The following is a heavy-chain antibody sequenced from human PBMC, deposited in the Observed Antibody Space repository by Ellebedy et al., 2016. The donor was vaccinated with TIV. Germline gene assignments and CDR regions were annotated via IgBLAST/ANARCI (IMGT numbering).Heavy chain of an antibody. V-gene: IGHV1-3*01. Sequence: ASVKVSCXASGYSFTSFTIHWVRQAPGQRLEWMGWIVAGSGNSRYSQKFQGRLTFTRDTSARISYMYLSSLRSEDTAVYFCARTLEYGDNYLLDYWGQGTLVTVSS. D-gene: IGHD4-23*01. J-gene: IGHJ4*02. CDR1: GYSFTSFT. CDR3: ARTLEYGDNYLLDY. CDR2: IVAGSGNS.